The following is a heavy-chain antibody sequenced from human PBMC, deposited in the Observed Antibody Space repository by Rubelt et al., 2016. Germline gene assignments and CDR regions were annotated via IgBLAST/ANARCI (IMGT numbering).Heavy chain of an antibody. Sequence: LQLQESGPGLVKPSETLSLTCTVSGASISSSSYYWGWVRQPPGKGLEWVSGITGNGGNTHYADFVQGRFTIARDNSKNTVYLQMNSLRAEDTAVYYCAKFRVPIVVAGTFDYWGQGTRVTVSS. J-gene: IGHJ4*02. CDR1: GASISSSSYY. CDR2: ITGNGGNT. CDR3: AKFRVPIVVAGTFDY. V-gene: IGHV3-23*01. D-gene: IGHD3-22*01.